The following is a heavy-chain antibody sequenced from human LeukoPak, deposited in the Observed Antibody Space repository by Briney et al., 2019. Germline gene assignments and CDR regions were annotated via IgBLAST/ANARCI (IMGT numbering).Heavy chain of an antibody. J-gene: IGHJ4*02. CDR1: GYTFTSYG. D-gene: IGHD1-7*01. Sequence: ASVKVSCKASGYTFTSYGISWVRQAPGQGLEWMGWISAYNGNTNYAQKLQGRVTMTTDTSTSTAYMELRSLRSDVTAVYYCARVDWNYASRILSYWGQGTLVTVSS. V-gene: IGHV1-18*01. CDR3: ARVDWNYASRILSY. CDR2: ISAYNGNT.